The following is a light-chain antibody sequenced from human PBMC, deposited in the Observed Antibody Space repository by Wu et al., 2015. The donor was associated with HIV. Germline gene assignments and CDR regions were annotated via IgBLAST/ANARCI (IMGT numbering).Light chain of an antibody. V-gene: IGKV3-11*01. J-gene: IGKJ4*01. CDR3: QQRSNWPLT. CDR1: QSVSSY. Sequence: EIRMTRSPVTLSVSAGERATLSCRASQSVSSYLAWYQQKPGQAPRLLIYDASNRATGIPARFSGSGSGTDFALTVSALEPEDFAVYYCQQRSNWPLTFGGGTKVEIK. CDR2: DAS.